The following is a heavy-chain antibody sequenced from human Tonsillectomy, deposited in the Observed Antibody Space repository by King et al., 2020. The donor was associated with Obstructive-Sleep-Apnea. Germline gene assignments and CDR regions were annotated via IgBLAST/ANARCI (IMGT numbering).Heavy chain of an antibody. Sequence: VQLVESGGGVVQPGRSLRLSCAASGFTFSSYGMHWVRQAPGKGLEWVAVIWYDGSNKYYADSVKGRFTISRDNSKNTLYLQMNSLRAEDTAVYYCARDGVVTPSSYYDGMDVWGQGTTVTVSS. CDR3: ARDGVVTPSSYYDGMDV. CDR1: GFTFSSYG. D-gene: IGHD4-23*01. V-gene: IGHV3-33*01. CDR2: IWYDGSNK. J-gene: IGHJ6*02.